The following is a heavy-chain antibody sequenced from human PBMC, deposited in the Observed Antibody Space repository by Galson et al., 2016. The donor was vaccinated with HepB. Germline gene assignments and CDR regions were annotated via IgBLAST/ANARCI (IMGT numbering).Heavy chain of an antibody. CDR3: VRGDVVVVPAEYNWFDP. J-gene: IGHJ5*02. CDR2: INSNSGEA. D-gene: IGHD2-2*01. Sequence: SVKVSCKASGYTYTDYYVHWVRQAPGLGLEWMGRINSNSGEANYAQRFHGRFTMTRDTSISTTYMEMSRLRSDDTAIYYCVRGDVVVVPAEYNWFDPWGQGTLVTVSS. V-gene: IGHV1-2*06. CDR1: GYTYTDYY.